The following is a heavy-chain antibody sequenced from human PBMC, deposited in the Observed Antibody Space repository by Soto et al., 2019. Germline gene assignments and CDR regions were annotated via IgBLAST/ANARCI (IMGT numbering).Heavy chain of an antibody. CDR3: ANAYGDYKSYYARDV. V-gene: IGHV4-39*01. Sequence: QLQLQESGPGLVKPSETLSLTCTVTGASVTSSTYYWGWIRQPPGKGLEWIGSIYYSGSTYYNPSHRSRVTISVDTSKNQVSLTLTSVNAADTAVYYCANAYGDYKSYYARDVWGQGTTVTVSS. CDR2: IYYSGST. D-gene: IGHD4-17*01. CDR1: GASVTSSTYY. J-gene: IGHJ6*01.